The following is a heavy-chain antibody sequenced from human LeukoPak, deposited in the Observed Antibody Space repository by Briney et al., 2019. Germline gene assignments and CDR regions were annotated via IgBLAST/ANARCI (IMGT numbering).Heavy chain of an antibody. CDR1: GFTFSDYY. V-gene: IGHV3-11*04. Sequence: GGSLRLSCAASGFTFSDYYMNWIRQAPGKGLEWVSYISSSGTTIYYADSVRGRFTISRDNAKNSLYLQMNSLRAEDTAVCYCAKERDFWSGYPTFGYWGQGTLVTVSS. J-gene: IGHJ4*02. D-gene: IGHD3-3*01. CDR3: AKERDFWSGYPTFGY. CDR2: ISSSGTTI.